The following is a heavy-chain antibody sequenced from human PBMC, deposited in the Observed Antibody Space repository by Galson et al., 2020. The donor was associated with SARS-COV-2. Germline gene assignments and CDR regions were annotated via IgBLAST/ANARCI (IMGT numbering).Heavy chain of an antibody. Sequence: ASVKVSCKASGYTFTSYTIYWLRQAPGQGLEWVGWVNTGSGNTRYSQHVQGRVSITRDTSTATAYLELDSLRSEDTAIYYCARDRLRIFGVVLDPPLGGLDVWGQGTSVIVS. CDR1: GYTFTSYT. CDR2: VNTGSGNT. V-gene: IGHV1-3*04. D-gene: IGHD3-3*01. CDR3: ARDRLRIFGVVLDPPLGGLDV. J-gene: IGHJ6*02.